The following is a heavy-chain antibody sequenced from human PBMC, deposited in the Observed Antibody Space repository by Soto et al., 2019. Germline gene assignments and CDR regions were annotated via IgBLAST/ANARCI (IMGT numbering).Heavy chain of an antibody. CDR3: ARDSFDSSGYSYFDY. CDR2: IHHSGST. J-gene: IGHJ4*02. Sequence: SETLSLTCAVSGASISSDGYSWNWIRQPPGKGLEWMGYIHHSGSTYYNPSLESRLTISLDRSKNQFSLKLTSVTAADTAVYFCARDSFDSSGYSYFDYWGQGTLVTVSS. D-gene: IGHD3-22*01. V-gene: IGHV4-30-2*01. CDR1: GASISSDGYS.